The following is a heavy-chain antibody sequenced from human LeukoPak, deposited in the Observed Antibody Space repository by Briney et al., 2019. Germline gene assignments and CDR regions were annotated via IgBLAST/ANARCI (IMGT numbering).Heavy chain of an antibody. CDR3: ARSRSRGYSGDFDY. D-gene: IGHD5-12*01. J-gene: IGHJ4*02. CDR1: GGSISPYN. V-gene: IGHV4-59*01. Sequence: PSETLSLTCSVSGGSISPYNWSWIRQPPGKGLEWIGYIYYTGTTNYNPSLKSRITISADTSKNQFSLKLSSVTAADTAVYYCARSRSRGYSGDFDYWGQGTLVTVSS. CDR2: IYYTGTT.